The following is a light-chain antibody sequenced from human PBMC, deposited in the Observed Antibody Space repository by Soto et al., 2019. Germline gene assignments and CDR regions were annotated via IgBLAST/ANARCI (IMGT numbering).Light chain of an antibody. CDR2: GAS. CDR1: QSVSSTH. CDR3: QQYNNWPGT. J-gene: IGKJ1*01. V-gene: IGKV3-15*01. Sequence: EIVLTQSPGTLSLSPGERATLYCRASQSVSSTHLAWYQQKPCHAPRLLIYGASTRATGIPARFSGSGSGTEFTLTISSLQSEDFAVYYCQQYNNWPGTFGQGTRWIS.